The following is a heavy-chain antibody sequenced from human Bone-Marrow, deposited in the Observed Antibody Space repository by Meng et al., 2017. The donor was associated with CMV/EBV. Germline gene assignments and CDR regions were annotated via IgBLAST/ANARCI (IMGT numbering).Heavy chain of an antibody. Sequence: ASVKVSCKASGYTFTGYYMHWVRQAPGQGLEWMGWINPNSGGTNYAQKFQGRVTMTRDTSISTAYMELSRLRSDDTAVYYCARDYCSSTSCYSEFDYWGQGTLVTGSS. D-gene: IGHD2-2*02. CDR1: GYTFTGYY. CDR3: ARDYCSSTSCYSEFDY. J-gene: IGHJ4*02. V-gene: IGHV1-2*02. CDR2: INPNSGGT.